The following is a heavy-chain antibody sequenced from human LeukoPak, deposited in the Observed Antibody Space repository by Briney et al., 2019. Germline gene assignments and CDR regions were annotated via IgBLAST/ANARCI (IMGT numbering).Heavy chain of an antibody. J-gene: IGHJ4*02. CDR2: IYHSGST. Sequence: SETLSPTCAVSGYSISSGYYWGWIRQPPGKGLEWIGSIYHSGSTYYNPSLKSRVTISVDTSKNQFSLKLSSVTAADTAVYYCASFRYCSGGSCYSVFDYWGQGTLVTVSS. V-gene: IGHV4-38-2*01. CDR3: ASFRYCSGGSCYSVFDY. CDR1: GYSISSGYY. D-gene: IGHD2-15*01.